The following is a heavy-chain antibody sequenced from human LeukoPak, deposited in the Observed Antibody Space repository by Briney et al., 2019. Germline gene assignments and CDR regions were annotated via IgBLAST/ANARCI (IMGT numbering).Heavy chain of an antibody. V-gene: IGHV1-18*01. Sequence: APVKVSCKASGYTFTSYGISWVRQAPGQGLEWMGWISAYNANTNYAQKLQGRVTMTTDTSTSTAYMELRSLRSDDTAVYYCARDPGVRNWNGPQFDYWGQGTLVTVSS. CDR2: ISAYNANT. J-gene: IGHJ4*02. CDR1: GYTFTSYG. CDR3: ARDPGVRNWNGPQFDY. D-gene: IGHD1-20*01.